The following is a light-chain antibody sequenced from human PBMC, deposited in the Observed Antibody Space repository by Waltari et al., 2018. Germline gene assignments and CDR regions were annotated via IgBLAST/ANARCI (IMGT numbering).Light chain of an antibody. CDR3: QQSYSTPYT. J-gene: IGKJ2*01. V-gene: IGKV1-39*01. CDR2: AAS. CDR1: QSISSY. Sequence: DIQMTQSPSSLYASVGDRVTITCRASQSISSYLNWYQQKPGKATKLLIYAASSLQSGVPSRFSGSGSGTDFTLTISSLQPEDFATYYCQQSYSTPYTVGQGTKLEIK.